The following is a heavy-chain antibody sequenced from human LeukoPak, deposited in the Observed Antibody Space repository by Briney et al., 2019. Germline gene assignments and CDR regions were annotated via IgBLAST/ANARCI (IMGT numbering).Heavy chain of an antibody. J-gene: IGHJ3*02. D-gene: IGHD3-3*01. V-gene: IGHV3-30*02. CDR2: IRYDGSNK. CDR3: AKGLTLRFLEWLSNGPDAFDI. CDR1: GFTFSSYG. Sequence: GGSLRLSCAASGFTFSSYGMHWVRQAPGKGLEWVAFIRYDGSNKYYADSVKGRFTISRDNSKNTLYLQMNSLRAEDTAVYYCAKGLTLRFLEWLSNGPDAFDIWGQGTMVTVSS.